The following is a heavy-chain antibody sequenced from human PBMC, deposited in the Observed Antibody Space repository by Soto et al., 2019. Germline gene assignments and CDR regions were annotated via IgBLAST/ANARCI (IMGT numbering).Heavy chain of an antibody. Sequence: GGSLRLSCAASGFTFSSYWMSWVRQAPGKGLEWVANIKQDGSEKYYVDSVKGRFTISRDNAKNSLYLQMNSLRAEDTAVYYCARDAGPRLSSSWYRAGRRYYFDYWGQGTLVTV. V-gene: IGHV3-7*01. CDR2: IKQDGSEK. CDR1: GFTFSSYW. D-gene: IGHD6-13*01. J-gene: IGHJ4*02. CDR3: ARDAGPRLSSSWYRAGRRYYFDY.